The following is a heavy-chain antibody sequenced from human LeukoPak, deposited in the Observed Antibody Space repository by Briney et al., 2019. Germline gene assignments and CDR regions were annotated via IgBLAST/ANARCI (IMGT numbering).Heavy chain of an antibody. CDR1: GFTFGDSA. CDR2: IRSKAYGGTT. V-gene: IGHV3-49*04. CDR3: TRDQTPYY. Sequence: GGSLRLSCTASGFTFGDSAMSWVRQAPGKGLEWVGFIRSKAYGGTTEYAASVKGRFTISRDDSKGVAYLQMNSLKTEDTAVYYCTRDQTPYYWGQGTLVTVSS. J-gene: IGHJ4*02.